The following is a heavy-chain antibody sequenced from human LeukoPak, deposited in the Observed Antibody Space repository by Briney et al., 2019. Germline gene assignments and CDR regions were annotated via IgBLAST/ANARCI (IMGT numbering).Heavy chain of an antibody. Sequence: GESLKISCKGSGYTFTNYWIGWVRQMPGKGLEFMGIIYPGDSDTRHSPSFQGQVTISVDKSINTAYLQWSSLKASDSAMYYCARAGYSNRWDGVDYWGQGTLVTVSS. J-gene: IGHJ4*02. V-gene: IGHV5-51*01. CDR1: GYTFTNYW. CDR3: ARAGYSNRWDGVDY. D-gene: IGHD2/OR15-2a*01. CDR2: IYPGDSDT.